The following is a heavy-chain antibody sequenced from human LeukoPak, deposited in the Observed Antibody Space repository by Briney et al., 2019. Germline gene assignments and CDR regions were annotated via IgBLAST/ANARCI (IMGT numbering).Heavy chain of an antibody. V-gene: IGHV6-1*01. CDR2: TYYRSKWYN. CDR3: ARDGEYYGSGSYTTSFDP. CDR1: GDSVSSNSAA. J-gene: IGHJ5*02. D-gene: IGHD3-10*01. Sequence: SQTLSLTCAISGDSVSSNSAAWNWIRQSPSRGLEWLGRTYYRSKWYNDYAASVKSRITINPDTSKNQFSLQLNSVTPEDTAVYYCARDGEYYGSGSYTTSFDPWGQGTLVTVSS.